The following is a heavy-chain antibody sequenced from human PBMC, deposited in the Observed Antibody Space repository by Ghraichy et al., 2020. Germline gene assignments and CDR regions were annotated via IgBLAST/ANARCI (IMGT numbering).Heavy chain of an antibody. CDR2: IKQDGSEK. CDR3: ARDRYCSSTSCAFDP. D-gene: IGHD2-2*01. CDR1: GFTFSSYW. V-gene: IGHV3-7*01. Sequence: GGSLRLSCAASGFTFSSYWMSWVRQAPGKGLEWVANIKQDGSEKYYVDSVKGRFTISRDNAKNSLYLQMNSLRAEDTAVYYCARDRYCSSTSCAFDPWGQGTLVTVSS. J-gene: IGHJ5*02.